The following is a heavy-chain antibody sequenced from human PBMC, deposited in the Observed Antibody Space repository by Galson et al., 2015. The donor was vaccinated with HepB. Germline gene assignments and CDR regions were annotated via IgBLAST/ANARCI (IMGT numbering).Heavy chain of an antibody. CDR2: INAGNGNT. D-gene: IGHD6-19*01. V-gene: IGHV1-3*01. J-gene: IGHJ3*02. CDR1: GYTFTSYA. CDR3: ASIIGVAAQWGAFDI. Sequence: SVKVSCKASGYTFTSYAMHWVRQAPGQRLEWMGWINAGNGNTKYSQKFQGRVTITRDTSASTAYMELSSLRSEDTAVYYCASIIGVAAQWGAFDIWGQGTMVTVSS.